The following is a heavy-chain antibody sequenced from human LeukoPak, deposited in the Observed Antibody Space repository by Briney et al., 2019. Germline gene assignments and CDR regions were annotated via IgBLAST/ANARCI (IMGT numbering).Heavy chain of an antibody. D-gene: IGHD5-24*01. CDR1: GGSISSYY. J-gene: IGHJ4*02. Sequence: SETLSLTCTVSGGSISSYYWSWIRQPPGKGLEWIGYIYYSGSTNYNPSLKSRVTISVDTSKNQFSLKLSSVTAADTAVYYCARDRRDGYNLYYFDYWGQGTLVTVSS. CDR3: ARDRRDGYNLYYFDY. CDR2: IYYSGST. V-gene: IGHV4-59*01.